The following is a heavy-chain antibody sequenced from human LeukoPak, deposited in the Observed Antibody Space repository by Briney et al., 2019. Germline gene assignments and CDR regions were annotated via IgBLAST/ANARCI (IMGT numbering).Heavy chain of an antibody. J-gene: IGHJ4*02. CDR1: GGTFSSYA. Sequence: ASVKVSCKASGGTFSSYAISWLRQAPGQGLEWMGRIIPIFGTANYAQKFQGRVTITTDESTSTAYMELSSLRSEDTAVYYCARIAVAGPAGYWGQGTLVTVSS. D-gene: IGHD6-19*01. V-gene: IGHV1-69*05. CDR3: ARIAVAGPAGY. CDR2: IIPIFGTA.